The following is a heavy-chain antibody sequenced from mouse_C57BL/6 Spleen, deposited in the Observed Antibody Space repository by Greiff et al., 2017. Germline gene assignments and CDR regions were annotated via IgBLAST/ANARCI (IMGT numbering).Heavy chain of an antibody. J-gene: IGHJ3*01. D-gene: IGHD3-2*02. CDR3: ARPYSSGHIWFAY. V-gene: IGHV8-12*01. CDR2: IYWDDDK. CDR1: GFSLSTSGMG. Sequence: QVTLKVSGPGILQSSQTLSLTCSFSGFSLSTSGMGVSWIRQPSGKGLGWLAHIYWDDDKRYNPSRKSRLTMSKDTSSNQVFLKITSVDTADTATYDCARPYSSGHIWFAYWGQGTLVTVSA.